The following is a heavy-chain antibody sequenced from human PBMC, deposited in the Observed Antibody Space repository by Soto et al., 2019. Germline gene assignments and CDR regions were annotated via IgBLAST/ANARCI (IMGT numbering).Heavy chain of an antibody. CDR2: IIPVLNIT. D-gene: IGHD2-21*02. V-gene: IGHV1-69*02. CDR3: ARGVWVTDGGMNYYYYYMDV. Sequence: QVQLVQSGAEVQKPGSSLRVSCEASGGTLSSYTFNWVRQAPGQGLEWMGRIIPVLNITNYAQNFKGRVTITADKSTSTVYMELSRLRSDDSAIYYCARGVWVTDGGMNYYYYYMDVWGKGSTVNVSS. J-gene: IGHJ6*03. CDR1: GGTLSSYT.